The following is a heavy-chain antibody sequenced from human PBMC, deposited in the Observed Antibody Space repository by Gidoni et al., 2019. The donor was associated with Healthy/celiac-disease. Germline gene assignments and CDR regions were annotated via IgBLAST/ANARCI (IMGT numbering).Heavy chain of an antibody. CDR3: ARLGYYDSSGPY. CDR2: IYYSGST. CDR1: GGSISSSSYY. V-gene: IGHV4-39*01. J-gene: IGHJ4*02. Sequence: QLQLQESGPGLVKPSETLSLTCTVSGGSISSSSYYWGWIRQPPGKGLEWIGSIYYSGSTYYNPSLKSRVTISVDTSKNQFSLKLSSVTAADTAVYYCARLGYYDSSGPYWGQGTLVTVSS. D-gene: IGHD3-22*01.